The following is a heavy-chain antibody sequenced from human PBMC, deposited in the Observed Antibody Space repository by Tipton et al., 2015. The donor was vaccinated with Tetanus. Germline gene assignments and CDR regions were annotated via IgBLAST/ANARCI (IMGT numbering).Heavy chain of an antibody. D-gene: IGHD4-17*01. Sequence: TLSLTCTVSGGSISSGDYYWSWIRQPPGKGLEWIGYIYYSGSTYYNPSLKSRVTISVDTSKNQFSLKLSSATAADTAVYCFARYTVTNFDFDCWGQVTLFTVSS. CDR2: IYYSGST. CDR1: GGSISSGDYY. J-gene: IGHJ4*02. V-gene: IGHV4-30-4*01. CDR3: ARYTVTNFDFDC.